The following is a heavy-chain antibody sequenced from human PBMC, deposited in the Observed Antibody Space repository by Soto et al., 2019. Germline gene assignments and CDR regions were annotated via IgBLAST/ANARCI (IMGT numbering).Heavy chain of an antibody. V-gene: IGHV3-21*01. D-gene: IGHD2-15*01. CDR1: GFTFSSYS. CDR2: ISSSSSYI. Sequence: PGGSLRLSCAASGFTFSSYSMNWVRQAPGKGLEWVSSISSSSSYIYYADSVKGRFTISRDNAKNSLYLQMNSLRAEDTAVYYCARDLFTVDLVVVAATTIDYWGQGT. CDR3: ARDLFTVDLVVVAATTIDY. J-gene: IGHJ4*02.